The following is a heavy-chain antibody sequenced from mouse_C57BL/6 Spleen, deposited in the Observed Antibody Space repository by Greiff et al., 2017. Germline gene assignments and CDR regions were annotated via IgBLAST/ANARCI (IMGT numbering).Heavy chain of an antibody. CDR2: IDPSDSET. CDR1: GYTFTSYW. D-gene: IGHD1-1*01. V-gene: IGHV1-52*01. Sequence: QVQLQQSGAELVRPGSSVKLSCKASGYTFTSYWMHWVKQRPIQGLEWIGNIDPSDSETHYNQKFKDKATLTVDKSSSTAYMQLSSLTSEDSAVYYCARSPVTTLVATGEDYWGQGTTLTVSS. CDR3: ARSPVTTLVATGEDY. J-gene: IGHJ2*01.